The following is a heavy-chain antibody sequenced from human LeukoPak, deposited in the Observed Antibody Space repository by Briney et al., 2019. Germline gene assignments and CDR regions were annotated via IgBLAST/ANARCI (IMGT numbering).Heavy chain of an antibody. CDR3: ARGRYYGDYPYYYYGMDV. D-gene: IGHD4-17*01. Sequence: GGSLRLSCAASGFTFSDYYMSWIRQAPGKGLEWVSYISSSGSTIYYADSVKGRFTISRDNSKNTLYLQMNSLRAEDTAVYYCARGRYYGDYPYYYYGMDVWGQGTTVTVSS. V-gene: IGHV3-11*01. J-gene: IGHJ6*02. CDR2: ISSSGSTI. CDR1: GFTFSDYY.